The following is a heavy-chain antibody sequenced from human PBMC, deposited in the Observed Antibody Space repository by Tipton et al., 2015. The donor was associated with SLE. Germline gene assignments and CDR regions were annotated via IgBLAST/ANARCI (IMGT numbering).Heavy chain of an antibody. D-gene: IGHD1-7*01. J-gene: IGHJ4*02. Sequence: LRLSCAVYGGSLSGYYWSWIRQSPGKGLEWIDDINHVGRTNYNPSLRSRATISIDTSKNQFSLKLTSVTAADTAVYYCARWYNWNYKDYFDYWGQGTPVTVSS. CDR2: INHVGRT. V-gene: IGHV4-34*01. CDR1: GGSLSGYY. CDR3: ARWYNWNYKDYFDY.